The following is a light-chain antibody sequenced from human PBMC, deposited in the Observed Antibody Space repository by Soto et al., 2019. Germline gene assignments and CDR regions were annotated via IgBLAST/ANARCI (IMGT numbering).Light chain of an antibody. CDR2: GAS. CDR3: QQYNNWVVT. V-gene: IGKV3-15*01. Sequence: EIVMTQSPGTLSVAPGERATLSCRASQSVRSDVAWYQHKPGQAPRLLIYGASTRATGIPARFIGSGSETEFTLTMNRLQSEDFAIYYCQQYNNWVVTFGQGTRLEI. J-gene: IGKJ5*01. CDR1: QSVRSD.